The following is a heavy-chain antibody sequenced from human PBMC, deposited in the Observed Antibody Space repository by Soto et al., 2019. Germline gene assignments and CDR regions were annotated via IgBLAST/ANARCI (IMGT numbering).Heavy chain of an antibody. Sequence: EVQLVQSGGGLVKPGGSLRLSCAASGFDFNYYSMIWVRQAPGKGLECVASISSASSHIFYVDAVKGRFTVSRDNAKNSLYLQMHSLKAEDTAVYYCARDQDAFEIWGQGTAVNVSS. CDR2: ISSASSHI. V-gene: IGHV3-21*02. CDR3: ARDQDAFEI. J-gene: IGHJ3*02. CDR1: GFDFNYYS.